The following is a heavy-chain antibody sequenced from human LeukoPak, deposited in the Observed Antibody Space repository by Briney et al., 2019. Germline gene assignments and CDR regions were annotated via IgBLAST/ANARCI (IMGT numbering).Heavy chain of an antibody. CDR2: IFYSGST. J-gene: IGHJ4*02. CDR1: GGSISSHY. D-gene: IGHD5-24*01. CDR3: ARSHRDGYNYFDY. V-gene: IGHV4-39*01. Sequence: SETLSLTCTFSGGSISSHYWGWIRQPPGKGLEWIGSIFYSGSTYYNPSLKSRVTISVDTSKNQFSLKLSSVTAADTAVYYCARSHRDGYNYFDYWGQGTLVTVSS.